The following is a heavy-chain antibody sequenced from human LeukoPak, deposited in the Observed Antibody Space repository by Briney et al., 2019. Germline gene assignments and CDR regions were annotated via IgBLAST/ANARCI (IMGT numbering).Heavy chain of an antibody. D-gene: IGHD1-26*01. CDR2: ISPSNGNT. V-gene: IGHV1-18*01. CDR1: GYTLSSFG. Sequence: AAVKDSCKASGYTLSSFGLSGVRQAPGQGLEWMGWISPSNGNTNYAESLQGRISMNADTSTNTAYMELRSLTSDDTAFYYCARDVATADSESQLFDPWGQGTLVTVSS. J-gene: IGHJ5*02. CDR3: ARDVATADSESQLFDP.